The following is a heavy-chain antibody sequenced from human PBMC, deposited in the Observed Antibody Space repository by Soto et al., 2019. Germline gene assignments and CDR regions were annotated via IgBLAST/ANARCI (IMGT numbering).Heavy chain of an antibody. CDR3: ARDLSVKYSSSSAYYYGMDV. D-gene: IGHD6-6*01. CDR2: INPSGGST. J-gene: IGHJ6*02. Sequence: ASVKVSCKASGYTFTSYYMHWVRQAPGQGLEWMGIINPSGGSTSYAQKFQGRVTMTRDTSTSTVYMELSSLRSEGTAVYYCARDLSVKYSSSSAYYYGMDVWGQGTTVTVSS. CDR1: GYTFTSYY. V-gene: IGHV1-46*01.